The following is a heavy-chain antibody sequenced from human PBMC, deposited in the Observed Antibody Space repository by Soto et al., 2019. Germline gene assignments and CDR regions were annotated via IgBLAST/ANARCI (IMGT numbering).Heavy chain of an antibody. CDR2: IYPGDSDT. CDR3: AGGGVRGVITRTRDYYGMDV. CDR1: GYSFTSYW. V-gene: IGHV5-51*01. J-gene: IGHJ6*02. Sequence: GESLKISCKGSGYSFTSYWIGWGRQMPGKGLEGRGVIYPGDSDTRYSPSFQGQATISADKSISTAYLQWSSLKASDTAMYYCAGGGVRGVITRTRDYYGMDVWGQGTTVTVSS. D-gene: IGHD3-10*01.